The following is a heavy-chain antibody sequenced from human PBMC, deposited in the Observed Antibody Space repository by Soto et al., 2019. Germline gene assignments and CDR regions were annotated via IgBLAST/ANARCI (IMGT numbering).Heavy chain of an antibody. Sequence: EVQLLESGGGLEQPGGSLRLSCAASGFTFSSYAMSGVRQAPGKGREWVSIISVSGDITYYADSVKGRFTISRDNSKNTLYMKMNSLRAEDTALYYCAKGVVAAATNRPSDYWGRGTLVTVSS. D-gene: IGHD2-15*01. CDR3: AKGVVAAATNRPSDY. V-gene: IGHV3-23*01. CDR1: GFTFSSYA. J-gene: IGHJ4*02. CDR2: ISVSGDIT.